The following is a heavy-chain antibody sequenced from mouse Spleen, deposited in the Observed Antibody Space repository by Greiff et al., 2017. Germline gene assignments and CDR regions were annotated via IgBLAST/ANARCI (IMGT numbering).Heavy chain of an antibody. J-gene: IGHJ4*01. Sequence: VQLQQSGPELVKPGASVKMSCKASGYTFTSYVMHWVKQKPGQGLEWIGYINPYNDGTKYNEKFKGKATLTSDKSSSTAYMELSSLTSEDSAVYYWARGYPYYAMDYWGQGTSVTVSS. CDR3: ARGYPYYAMDY. CDR1: GYTFTSYV. CDR2: INPYNDGT. D-gene: IGHD2-2*01. V-gene: IGHV1-14*01.